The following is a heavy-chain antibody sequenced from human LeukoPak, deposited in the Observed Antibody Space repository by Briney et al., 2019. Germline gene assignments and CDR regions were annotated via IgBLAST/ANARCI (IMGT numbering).Heavy chain of an antibody. CDR1: GGSFSGYY. J-gene: IGHJ4*02. V-gene: IGHV4-59*10. Sequence: SETLSLTCAVYGGSFSGYYWSWIRQPAGKGLEWIGRIYTSGSTNYNPSLKSRVTISVDTSKNQFSLKLSSVTAADTAVYYCAREFVKWLDGGYYFDYWGQGTLVTVSS. D-gene: IGHD6-19*01. CDR2: IYTSGST. CDR3: AREFVKWLDGGYYFDY.